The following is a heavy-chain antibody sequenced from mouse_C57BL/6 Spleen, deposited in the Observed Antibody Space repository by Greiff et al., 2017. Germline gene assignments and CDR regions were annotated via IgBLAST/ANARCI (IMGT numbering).Heavy chain of an antibody. D-gene: IGHD1-3*01. Sequence: EVQRVESGPGLVKPSQSLSLSCSVTGYSITSGYYWNWIRQFPGNKLEWMGYISYDGSNNYNPPLKNRISITRDTSKNRFFLKLNSVTTEDTATYYCARGDNYNAMDYWGQGTSVTVSS. CDR2: ISYDGSN. J-gene: IGHJ4*01. CDR3: ARGDNYNAMDY. CDR1: GYSITSGYY. V-gene: IGHV3-6*01.